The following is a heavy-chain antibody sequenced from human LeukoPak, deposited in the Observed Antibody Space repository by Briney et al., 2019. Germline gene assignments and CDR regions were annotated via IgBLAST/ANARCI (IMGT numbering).Heavy chain of an antibody. CDR3: AGYFRGGSPDAFDI. Sequence: SETLSLTCTVSGGSISSYYWSWIRQPPGEGLEWIGYIYYSGSTNYNPSLKSRVTISVDTSKNQFSLKLSSVTAADTAVYYCAGYFRGGSPDAFDIWGQGTMVTVSS. V-gene: IGHV4-59*01. D-gene: IGHD2/OR15-2a*01. CDR1: GGSISSYY. J-gene: IGHJ3*02. CDR2: IYYSGST.